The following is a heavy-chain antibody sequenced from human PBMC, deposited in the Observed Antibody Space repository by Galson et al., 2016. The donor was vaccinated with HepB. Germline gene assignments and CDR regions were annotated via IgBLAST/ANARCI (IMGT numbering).Heavy chain of an antibody. CDR1: GFTFEDYA. J-gene: IGHJ4*02. D-gene: IGHD7-27*01. Sequence: SLRLSCAASGFTFEDYAMHWVRQAPGKGLEWVSGISWNSGSIGYADSVKGRFTISRDNAKNSLYLQMNSLRPEDTAIYYCVKVGHYWGDFDYWGQGTLVTVSS. CDR2: ISWNSGSI. CDR3: VKVGHYWGDFDY. V-gene: IGHV3-9*01.